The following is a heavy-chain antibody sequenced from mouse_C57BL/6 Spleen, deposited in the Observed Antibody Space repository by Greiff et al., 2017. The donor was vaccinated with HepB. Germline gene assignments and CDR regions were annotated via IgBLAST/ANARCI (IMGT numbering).Heavy chain of an antibody. J-gene: IGHJ4*01. V-gene: IGHV1-75*01. Sequence: VQGVESGPELVKPGASVKISCKASGYTFTDYYINWVKQRPGQGLEWIGWIFPGSGSTYYNEKFKGKATLTVDKSSSTAYMLLSSLTSEDSAVYFCARSGTYYSNSYAMDYWGQGTSVTVSS. CDR3: ARSGTYYSNSYAMDY. CDR1: GYTFTDYY. CDR2: IFPGSGST. D-gene: IGHD2-5*01.